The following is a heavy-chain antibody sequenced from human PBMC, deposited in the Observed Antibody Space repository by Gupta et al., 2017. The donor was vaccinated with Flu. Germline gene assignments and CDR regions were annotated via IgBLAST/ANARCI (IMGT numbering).Heavy chain of an antibody. CDR2: IYYSGRT. V-gene: IGHV4-31*03. CDR1: GGSISSGGYY. Sequence: QVQLQESGPGLVKPSQTLSLTCTVSGGSISSGGYYWSWIRQHPGKGLEWIGYIYYSGRTYYNPSLKSRVTISLDTSKNQFSLRLSSVTAEXTXVYYCAXGEMAKRIGNLDLWGRGTLVNVSS. J-gene: IGHJ2*01. CDR3: AXGEMAKRIGNLDL. D-gene: IGHD5-12*01.